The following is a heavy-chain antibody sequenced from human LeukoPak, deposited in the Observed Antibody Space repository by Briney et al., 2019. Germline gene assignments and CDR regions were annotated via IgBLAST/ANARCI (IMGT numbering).Heavy chain of an antibody. V-gene: IGHV4-59*02. Sequence: SETLSLTCTVSGGSVSTNYWNWIRQSPGKGLEWIGYIYYTGTTNYNPSLERRVTISLDTSKNQFSLKLTSVTAADTAVYYCATEKYSANWLDPWGQGTLVTVSS. CDR2: IYYTGTT. J-gene: IGHJ5*02. CDR1: GGSVSTNY. D-gene: IGHD2-15*01. CDR3: ATEKYSANWLDP.